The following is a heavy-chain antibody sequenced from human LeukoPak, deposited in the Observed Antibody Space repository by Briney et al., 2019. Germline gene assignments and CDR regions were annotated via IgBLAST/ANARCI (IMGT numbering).Heavy chain of an antibody. D-gene: IGHD3-22*01. CDR1: GFTFSSYG. CDR2: ISYDGSNK. J-gene: IGHJ4*02. CDR3: AKGGGYYDSSGYYGY. Sequence: PGGSLRLSCAASGFTFSSYGMHWVRQAPGKGLEWVAVISYDGSNKYYADSVKGRFTISRDNSKNTLYLQMNSLGAEDTAVYFCAKGGGYYDSSGYYGYWGQGTLVTVSS. V-gene: IGHV3-30*18.